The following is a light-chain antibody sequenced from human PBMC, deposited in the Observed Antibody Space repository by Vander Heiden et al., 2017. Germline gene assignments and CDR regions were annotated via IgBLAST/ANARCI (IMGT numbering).Light chain of an antibody. Sequence: DIQMTQSPSSLSASVGDRVTITCRASQGISDDLHWYQQKPGKAPKRLIYATSSLQSGVSSRFSGSGSGTEFTLTISSLQPEDFATYYCLQHNSFQTFGQETKPEIK. V-gene: IGKV1-17*01. CDR1: QGISDD. CDR2: ATS. CDR3: LQHNSFQT. J-gene: IGKJ2*01.